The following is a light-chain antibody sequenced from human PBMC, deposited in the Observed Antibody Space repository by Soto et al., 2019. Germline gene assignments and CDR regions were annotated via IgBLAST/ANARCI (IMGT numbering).Light chain of an antibody. J-gene: IGLJ3*02. CDR3: LLTYGAARV. CDR2: GTS. CDR1: TGAVTSGHW. V-gene: IGLV7-46*01. Sequence: QAVVTQDPSLTASPGVTVTLTCGSSTGAVTSGHWPYWFQQKTGQAPRTLIYGTSNKRSWTPARFSGSLLVGKDALTLSGAQPEEEADYYCLLTYGAARVFGAGTKVTVL.